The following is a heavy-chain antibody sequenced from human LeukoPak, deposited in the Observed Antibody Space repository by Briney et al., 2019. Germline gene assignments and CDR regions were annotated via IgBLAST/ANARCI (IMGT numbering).Heavy chain of an antibody. V-gene: IGHV6-1*01. CDR3: ARTSVSGTAGAANTFDF. D-gene: IGHD1-26*01. CDR2: TYYRSKWYN. J-gene: IGHJ3*01. CDR1: GDSVSSNSAA. Sequence: SQTLSLTCAISGDSVSSNSAAWSWIRQSPSRGLEWLARTYYRSKWYNDYALSVESRITINPDTPKNHFSLQLNSVTPEDTAGYFCARTSVSGTAGAANTFDFWGQGTMVTVSS.